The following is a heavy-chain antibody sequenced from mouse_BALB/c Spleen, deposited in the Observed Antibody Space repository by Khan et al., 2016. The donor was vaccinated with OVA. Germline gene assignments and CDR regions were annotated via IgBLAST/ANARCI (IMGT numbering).Heavy chain of an antibody. J-gene: IGHJ3*01. CDR1: GYSITSDYA. D-gene: IGHD3-2*01. Sequence: EVQLQESGPGLVKPSQSLSLTCTVTGYSITSDYAWNWIRQFPGNKLEWMGYISYSGTTSYTPSLKSRISITRYTSKYQFFLQLNSLTTEDTATYYWTGGRAYWGQGTLVTVSA. V-gene: IGHV3-2*02. CDR2: ISYSGTT. CDR3: TGGRAY.